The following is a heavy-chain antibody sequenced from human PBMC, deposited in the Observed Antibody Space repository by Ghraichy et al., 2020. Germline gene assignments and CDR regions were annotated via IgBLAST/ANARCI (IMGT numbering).Heavy chain of an antibody. V-gene: IGHV4-30-2*01. CDR3: ARNSGHYYSFIDV. CDR2: MHHSWNT. J-gene: IGHJ6*03. CDR1: GGSISSGGYS. Sequence: SETLSPTCAVSGGSISSGGYSWSWIRQPPGKGLEWIGCMHHSWNTYYNPSLKSRVSISVDKSRNLFYLNLTSVTAADAAVYYCARNSGHYYSFIDVWGKGTTVSVSS. D-gene: IGHD1-26*01.